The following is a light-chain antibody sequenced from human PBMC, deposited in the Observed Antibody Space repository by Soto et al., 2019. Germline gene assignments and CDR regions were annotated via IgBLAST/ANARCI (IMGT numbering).Light chain of an antibody. Sequence: QSALTQPRSVSGSPGQSVTISCTGTNSDVGGYYFVSWYQQHPGKAPKVMMYDVTKRPSGVPDRLSGSKSGNTASLTISGLQAEDEADYYCCSYAGTYTLVFGGGTKLTVL. CDR3: CSYAGTYTLV. V-gene: IGLV2-11*01. CDR2: DVT. CDR1: NSDVGGYYF. J-gene: IGLJ2*01.